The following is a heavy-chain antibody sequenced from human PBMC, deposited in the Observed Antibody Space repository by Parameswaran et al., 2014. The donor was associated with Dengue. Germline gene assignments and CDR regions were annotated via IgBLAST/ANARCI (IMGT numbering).Heavy chain of an antibody. J-gene: IGHJ6*02. CDR2: INPSGGST. V-gene: IGHV1-46*01. CDR3: ARDHSGNYDFWSPRYYYNGLDV. D-gene: IGHD3-3*01. Sequence: WVRQAPGQGLEWMGIINPSGGSTIYAQKFQGRVSMTRDTSTSTVYMELSSLRSEDTGVYYCARDHSGNYDFWSPRYYYNGLDVWAQGTTVTVSS.